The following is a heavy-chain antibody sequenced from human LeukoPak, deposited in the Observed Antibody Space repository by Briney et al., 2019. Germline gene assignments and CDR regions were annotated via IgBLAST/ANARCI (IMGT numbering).Heavy chain of an antibody. J-gene: IGHJ3*02. V-gene: IGHV4-59*08. CDR3: ARGGVVTGQIRNDAFDI. CDR2: LFYSGNT. Sequence: SETLSLTCTVSGGSITSSYWSWIRQPPGEGLEWIGYLFYSGNTNYNPSLKSRVTISVDTSKNQFSLNLTSVTAADTAVYYCARGGVVTGQIRNDAFDIWGQGTMVTVSS. D-gene: IGHD2-21*02. CDR1: GGSITSSY.